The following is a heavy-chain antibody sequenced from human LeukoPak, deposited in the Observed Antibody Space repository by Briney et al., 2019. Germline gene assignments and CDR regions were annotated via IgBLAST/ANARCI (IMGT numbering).Heavy chain of an antibody. J-gene: IGHJ4*02. CDR3: ARVIARPNYDLVGY. Sequence: ASVKVSCKASGYTFTGYHMHWVRQAPGQGLEWMGWINPNSGGTNYAQKFQGRVTMTRDTSISTAYMELSRLRSDDTAVYYCARVIARPNYDLVGYWGQGTLVTVSS. V-gene: IGHV1-2*02. CDR1: GYTFTGYH. D-gene: IGHD3-22*01. CDR2: INPNSGGT.